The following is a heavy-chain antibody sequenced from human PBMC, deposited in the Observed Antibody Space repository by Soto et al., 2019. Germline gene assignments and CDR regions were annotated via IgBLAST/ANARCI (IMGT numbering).Heavy chain of an antibody. Sequence: GGSLRLSCAASGFTFSNYAMSWVRQAPGKGLEWVSAISGSSGRAYYADSVKGRFTISRDNSKNTLYLQMNSLRADDTAVYYCANSPGAVIVPATIYYYYGMDVWGQGTTVTVSS. CDR2: ISGSSGRA. D-gene: IGHD2-2*02. CDR3: ANSPGAVIVPATIYYYYGMDV. J-gene: IGHJ6*02. CDR1: GFTFSNYA. V-gene: IGHV3-23*01.